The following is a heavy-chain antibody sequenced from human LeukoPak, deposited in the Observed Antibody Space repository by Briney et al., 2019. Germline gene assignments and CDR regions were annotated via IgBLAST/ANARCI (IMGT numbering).Heavy chain of an antibody. CDR2: IRQDGSEK. CDR1: GFTFSSYW. D-gene: IGHD3-10*01. V-gene: IGHV3-7*01. Sequence: GGSLRLSCAASGFTFSSYWMSWVRQAPGKGLEWVANIRQDGSEKYYVDSVKGRFTISRDNAKNSLYLQMNSLRAEDTAVYYCAIYSGSYRHFQHWGQGTLVTVSS. CDR3: AIYSGSYRHFQH. J-gene: IGHJ1*01.